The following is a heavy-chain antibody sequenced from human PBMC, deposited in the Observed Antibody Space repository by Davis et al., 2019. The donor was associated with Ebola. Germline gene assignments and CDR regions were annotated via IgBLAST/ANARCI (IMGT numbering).Heavy chain of an antibody. J-gene: IGHJ5*02. CDR3: ARDLVSWGEGNWFDP. CDR2: ISSDGSST. Sequence: HTGGSLRLSCAASGFTFSSYWLHWVRQAPGKGLVWVSRISSDGSSTSYADSVKGRFTVSRDNAKNTLYLQMDSLRAEDTAVYYCARDLVSWGEGNWFDPWGQGTLVTVSS. D-gene: IGHD3-16*01. CDR1: GFTFSSYW. V-gene: IGHV3-74*01.